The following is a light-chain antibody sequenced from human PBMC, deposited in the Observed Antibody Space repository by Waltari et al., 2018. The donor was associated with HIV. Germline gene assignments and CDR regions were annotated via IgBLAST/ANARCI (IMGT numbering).Light chain of an antibody. CDR2: GDN. V-gene: IGLV3-10*01. CDR1: PLAKKS. J-gene: IGLJ1*01. CDR3: YSTEGHVSHRGV. Sequence: SYELTQPPSVSVTPQQTATIICSGTPLAKKSADWYLQKSGKAPMLVSYGDNNRPSGIPDRFSACRSGTVATLTISGAQVEDEGDYYCYSTEGHVSHRGVFGTGTTVTVL.